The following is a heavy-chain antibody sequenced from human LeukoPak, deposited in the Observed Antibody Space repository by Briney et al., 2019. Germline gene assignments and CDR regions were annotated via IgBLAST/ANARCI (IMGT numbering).Heavy chain of an antibody. CDR2: ISSSSSYT. CDR3: ARDLAPEDGSGCYYNYHYFDY. D-gene: IGHD3-10*01. Sequence: GGSLRLSCAASGFTFSDYYMSWIRQAPGKGLEWVSYISSSSSYTNYADSVKGRFTISRDNAKNSLYLQMNSLRAEDTAVYYCARDLAPEDGSGCYYNYHYFDYWGQGTLVTVSS. CDR1: GFTFSDYY. J-gene: IGHJ4*02. V-gene: IGHV3-11*06.